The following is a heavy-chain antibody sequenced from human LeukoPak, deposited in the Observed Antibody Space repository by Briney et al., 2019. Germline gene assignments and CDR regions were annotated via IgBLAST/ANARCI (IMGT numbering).Heavy chain of an antibody. D-gene: IGHD5-18*01. Sequence: PGGSLRLSCAASGFTFSSHWMSWVRQAPGKGLEWVANIKQDGSEKYYVDSVKGRFTISRDNAKNSLYLQMNSLRAEDTAVYYCARAMGRGYSYGSRAFDIWGQGTMVTVSS. CDR3: ARAMGRGYSYGSRAFDI. CDR2: IKQDGSEK. J-gene: IGHJ3*02. CDR1: GFTFSSHW. V-gene: IGHV3-7*01.